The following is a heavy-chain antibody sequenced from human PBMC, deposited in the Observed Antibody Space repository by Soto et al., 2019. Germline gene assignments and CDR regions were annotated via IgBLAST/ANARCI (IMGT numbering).Heavy chain of an antibody. CDR3: ARVKIAARPPGYYYYGMDV. V-gene: IGHV6-1*01. D-gene: IGHD6-6*01. Sequence: LSLTCVISGDSVSSNSAAWNWIRQSPSRGLEWLGRTYYRSKWYNDYAVSVKSRITINPDTSKNQFSLQLNSVTPEDTAVYYCARVKIAARPPGYYYYGMDVWGQGTTVTVSS. CDR1: GDSVSSNSAA. CDR2: TYYRSKWYN. J-gene: IGHJ6*02.